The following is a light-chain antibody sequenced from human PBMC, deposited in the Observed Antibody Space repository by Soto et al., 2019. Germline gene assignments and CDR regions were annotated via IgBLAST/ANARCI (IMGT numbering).Light chain of an antibody. V-gene: IGLV2-11*01. CDR1: SSDVGGYNY. CDR3: QSYDSSRTGSV. CDR2: DVS. J-gene: IGLJ1*01. Sequence: QSVLTQPRSVSGSPGQSVTISCTGTSSDVGGYNYVSWYQQHPGKAPKLMIYDVSKRPSGVPDRFSGSKSGNTASLTISGLQAEDEADYYCQSYDSSRTGSVFGTGTKVTV.